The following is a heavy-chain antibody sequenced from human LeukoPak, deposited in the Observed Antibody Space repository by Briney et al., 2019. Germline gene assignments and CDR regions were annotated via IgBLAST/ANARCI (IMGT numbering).Heavy chain of an antibody. CDR3: ARGQSSSGWYGTDFDY. CDR2: ISGSGGST. J-gene: IGHJ4*02. CDR1: GFTFSSYA. Sequence: GGSLRLSCAASGFTFSSYAMSWVRQAPGKGLEWVSAISGSGGSTYYADSVKGRFTISRDNSKNTLYLQMNSLRDEDTAVYYCARGQSSSGWYGTDFDYWGQGTLVTVSS. D-gene: IGHD6-19*01. V-gene: IGHV3-23*01.